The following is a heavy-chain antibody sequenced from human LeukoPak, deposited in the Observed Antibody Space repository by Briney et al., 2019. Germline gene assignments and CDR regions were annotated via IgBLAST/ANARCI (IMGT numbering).Heavy chain of an antibody. CDR2: ISWDGGRT. J-gene: IGHJ4*02. Sequence: TGGSLRLSCAASGFTFDDYAMRWVRQAPGNGLEWVSLISWDGGRTYYADSVKGRFTISRDNSKNSLYLQMNSLRAEDTALYYCAKDIAVKGYYDSSGCDYWGQGTLVTVSS. CDR3: AKDIAVKGYYDSSGCDY. V-gene: IGHV3-43D*03. CDR1: GFTFDDYA. D-gene: IGHD3-22*01.